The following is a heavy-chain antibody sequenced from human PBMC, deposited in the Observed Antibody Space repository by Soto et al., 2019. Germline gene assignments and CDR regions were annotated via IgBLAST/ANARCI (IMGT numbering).Heavy chain of an antibody. V-gene: IGHV3-15*01. CDR1: GFTFSNAW. CDR3: TTSSPRGITMIVVVRDAFDI. J-gene: IGHJ3*02. D-gene: IGHD3-22*01. Sequence: GGSLRLSCAASGFTFSNAWMSWVRQAPGKGLEWVGRIKSKTDGGTTDYAAPVKGRFTISIDESKNTLYLQMNSLKTEDTAVYYCTTSSPRGITMIVVVRDAFDIWGQGTMVTVSS. CDR2: IKSKTDGGTT.